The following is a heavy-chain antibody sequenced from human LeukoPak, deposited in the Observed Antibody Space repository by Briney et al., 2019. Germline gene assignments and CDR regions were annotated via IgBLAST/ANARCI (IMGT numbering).Heavy chain of an antibody. Sequence: GASVKVSCKASGYTFTSYGISWVRQAPGQGLEWMGWISAYNGNTNYAQKLQGRVTMTTDTSTSTAYMELRSLRSDDTAAYYCARAWIQLWNYYYYYYMDVWGKGTTVTVSS. V-gene: IGHV1-18*01. J-gene: IGHJ6*03. D-gene: IGHD5-18*01. CDR2: ISAYNGNT. CDR3: ARAWIQLWNYYYYYYMDV. CDR1: GYTFTSYG.